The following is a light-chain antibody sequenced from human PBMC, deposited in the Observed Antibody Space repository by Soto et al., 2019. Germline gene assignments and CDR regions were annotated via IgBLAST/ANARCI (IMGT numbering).Light chain of an antibody. Sequence: DIQLTQSPSSLSASIGDRVTITCRASQTVGRALNWYQHKPGTAPKLLIYGTFILQSGVPSRFTGSGSETDFTLTISSLQPEDIGTYYCQQSANTPPYTFGQGTSLEI. V-gene: IGKV1-39*01. CDR2: GTF. CDR3: QQSANTPPYT. CDR1: QTVGRA. J-gene: IGKJ2*01.